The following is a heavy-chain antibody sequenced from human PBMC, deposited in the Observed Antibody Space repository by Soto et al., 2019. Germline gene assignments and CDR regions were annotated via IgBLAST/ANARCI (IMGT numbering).Heavy chain of an antibody. D-gene: IGHD3-10*01. Sequence: SVKVSCKASGGTFSSYAISWVRQAPGQGLEWMGGIIPIFGTANYAQKFQGRVTITADESTSTAYMELSSLRSEDTAVYYCARSYYGSGPATSAFDYWGQGTLVTVSS. V-gene: IGHV1-69*13. J-gene: IGHJ4*02. CDR2: IIPIFGTA. CDR3: ARSYYGSGPATSAFDY. CDR1: GGTFSSYA.